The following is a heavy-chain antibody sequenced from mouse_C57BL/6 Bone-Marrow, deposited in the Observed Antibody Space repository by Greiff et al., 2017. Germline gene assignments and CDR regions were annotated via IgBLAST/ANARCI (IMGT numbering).Heavy chain of an antibody. Sequence: QVQLKESGAELVRPGASVKLSCKASGYTFTDYYINWVKQRPGQGLEWIARIYPGSGNTYYNEKFKGKATLTAEKSSSTAYMQLSSLTSEDSAVYFCARDAPYAMDYWGQGTSVTVSS. J-gene: IGHJ4*01. V-gene: IGHV1-76*01. CDR1: GYTFTDYY. CDR3: ARDAPYAMDY. CDR2: IYPGSGNT.